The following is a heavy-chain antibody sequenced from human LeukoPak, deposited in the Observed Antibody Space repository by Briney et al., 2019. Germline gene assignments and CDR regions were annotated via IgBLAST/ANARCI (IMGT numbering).Heavy chain of an antibody. D-gene: IGHD2-21*02. Sequence: ASVKVSCKVSGYIITKFGFSWVRQAPGQGLEWVGWVSGYNGNTNYAEKFHRRVIMTTDTATSTVYMDLKSLTADDTAVYFCAITGYGSDWYAKSWGQGTLVVVSS. CDR1: GYIITKFG. J-gene: IGHJ4*02. CDR2: VSGYNGNT. CDR3: AITGYGSDWYAKS. V-gene: IGHV1-18*01.